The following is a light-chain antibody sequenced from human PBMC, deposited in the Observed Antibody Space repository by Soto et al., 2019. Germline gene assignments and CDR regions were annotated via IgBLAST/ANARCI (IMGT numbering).Light chain of an antibody. CDR1: SNDIGGFNY. CDR3: SSFTRSTAVV. CDR2: EVT. J-gene: IGLJ2*01. Sequence: QSVLTQPASVSGSPGQSITISCTGTSNDIGGFNYVSWYQHHPGNAPKLIISEVTKRPSGISHRFSGSKSGNTASLTIFGLQAEDEADYYCSSFTRSTAVVFGGGTKLTVL. V-gene: IGLV2-14*01.